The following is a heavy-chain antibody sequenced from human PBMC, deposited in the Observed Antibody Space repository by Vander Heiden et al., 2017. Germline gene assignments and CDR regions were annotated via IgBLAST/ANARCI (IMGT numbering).Heavy chain of an antibody. CDR2: VWNDGSDQ. D-gene: IGHD2-21*01. J-gene: IGHJ4*02. Sequence: HVHLLESGGGVVHPGRSLRLSCAASGFTFSSHGMHWVRQAPGKGLEWLAIVWNDGSDQRYADFVKGRFTISRDNSKNTLYLQMNSLRDEDTATYYCARGCGVACYYIDSWGQGTLVTVSS. V-gene: IGHV3-33*01. CDR3: ARGCGVACYYIDS. CDR1: GFTFSSHG.